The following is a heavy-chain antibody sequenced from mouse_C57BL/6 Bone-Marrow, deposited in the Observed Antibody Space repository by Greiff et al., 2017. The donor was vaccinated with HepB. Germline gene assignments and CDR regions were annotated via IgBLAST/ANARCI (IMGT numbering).Heavy chain of an antibody. CDR1: GYSITSGYY. CDR3: ARESRFITTVVATSGAMDY. D-gene: IGHD1-1*01. Sequence: VQLQQSGPGLVKPSQSLSLTCSVTGYSITSGYYWNWIRQFPGNKLEWMGYISYDGSNNYNPSLKNRISITRDTSKNQFFLKLNSVTTEDTATYYCARESRFITTVVATSGAMDYWGQGTSVTVSS. J-gene: IGHJ4*01. V-gene: IGHV3-6*01. CDR2: ISYDGSN.